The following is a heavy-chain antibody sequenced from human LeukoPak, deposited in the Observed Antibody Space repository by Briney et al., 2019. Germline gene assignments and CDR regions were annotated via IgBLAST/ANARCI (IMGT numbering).Heavy chain of an antibody. J-gene: IGHJ4*02. CDR3: ASRYSSGWYRGYYFDY. Sequence: GGSLRLSCAASGIIFRSYAMSWVRQARGKGLEWVSAINGDGSSTYYADSVKGRFTISRDNAKNSLYLQMNSLRAEDTAVYYCASRYSSGWYRGYYFDYWGQGTLVTVSS. CDR1: GIIFRSYA. D-gene: IGHD6-19*01. CDR2: INGDGSST. V-gene: IGHV3-23*01.